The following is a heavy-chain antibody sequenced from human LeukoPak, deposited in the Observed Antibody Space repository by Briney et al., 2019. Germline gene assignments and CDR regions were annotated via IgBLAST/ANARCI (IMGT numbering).Heavy chain of an antibody. V-gene: IGHV4-39*07. J-gene: IGHJ6*03. CDR3: ARGRYYYGSGSYSMEDYYYYYMDV. D-gene: IGHD3-10*01. CDR2: IYTSGST. Sequence: SETLSLTCTVSGGSISSSSYYWGWIRQPPGKGLEWIGRIYTSGSTNYNPSLKSRVTMSVDTSKNQFSLKLSSVTAADTAVYYCARGRYYYGSGSYSMEDYYYYYMDVWGKGTTVTVSS. CDR1: GGSISSSSYY.